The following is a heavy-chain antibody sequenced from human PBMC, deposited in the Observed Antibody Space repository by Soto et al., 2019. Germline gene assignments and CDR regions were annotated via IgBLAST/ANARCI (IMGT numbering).Heavy chain of an antibody. CDR2: INPSGGST. CDR1: GYIFTNHY. D-gene: IGHD3-22*01. V-gene: IGHV1-46*01. Sequence: QVQLVQSGAEVKKPGASVKVSCKASGYIFTNHYIHWVRQAPGQGLEWMGIINPSGGSTNYLQKFQGRITKPRDTSPSTVYMELSSLRSEDTAVYFCARADYYDSSGFYYDCWGQGSLVTVSS. CDR3: ARADYYDSSGFYYDC. J-gene: IGHJ4*02.